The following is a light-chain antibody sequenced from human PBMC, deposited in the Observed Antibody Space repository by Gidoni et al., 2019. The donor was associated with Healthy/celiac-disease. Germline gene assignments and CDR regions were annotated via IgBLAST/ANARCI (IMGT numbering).Light chain of an antibody. CDR2: DAS. CDR3: QQYDNRPPLT. Sequence: DIQMTPSPSSLSASVGDRVTITCQASQDISNYLNWYQQKPGKDPKLLIYDASNLETGVPSRFSGSGSGTDFTFTISSLQPEDIATYYCQQYDNRPPLTFGGGTKVEIK. V-gene: IGKV1-33*01. CDR1: QDISNY. J-gene: IGKJ4*01.